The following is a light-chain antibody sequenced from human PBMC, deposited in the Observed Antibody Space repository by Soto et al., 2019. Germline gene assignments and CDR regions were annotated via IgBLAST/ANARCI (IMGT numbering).Light chain of an antibody. Sequence: EVVLTQSPGTLSLSPGERATLSCRASQSVSSTYLAWYRHKPGQAPRLLIYGASTRATGIPARFSGSGSGTEFTLTISSLQSEDFAVYYCQQYNNWPRTFGQGTKGDIK. CDR2: GAS. CDR1: QSVSST. J-gene: IGKJ1*01. V-gene: IGKV3-15*01. CDR3: QQYNNWPRT.